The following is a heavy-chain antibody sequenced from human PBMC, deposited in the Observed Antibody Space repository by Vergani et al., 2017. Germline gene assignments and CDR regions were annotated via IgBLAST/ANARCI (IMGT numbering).Heavy chain of an antibody. V-gene: IGHV3-23*03. J-gene: IGHJ4*02. CDR1: GFTFSSYA. Sequence: EVQLLESGGGLVQPGGSLRLSCAASGFTFSSYAMSRVRQAPGKGLEWVSVIYSGGSSTYYADSVKGRFTISRDNSKNTLYLQMNSLRAEDTAVYYCAKDRGWEGVFDYWGQGTLVTVSS. D-gene: IGHD1-26*01. CDR3: AKDRGWEGVFDY. CDR2: IYSGGSST.